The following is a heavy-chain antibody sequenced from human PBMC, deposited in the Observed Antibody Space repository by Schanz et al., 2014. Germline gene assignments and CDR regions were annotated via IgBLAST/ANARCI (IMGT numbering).Heavy chain of an antibody. Sequence: EVQLVESGGGLIQPGGSLRLSCAVSGFTVNTNYMSWVRQAPGKGLEWISSMYINSGSTQYADSVKGRFIISRDSSKNTLFLQMNSLRAEDAAVYYYASPLGANYYYYGLDVWGQGTTVTVSS. J-gene: IGHJ6*02. V-gene: IGHV3-53*01. CDR2: MYINSGST. CDR3: ASPLGANYYYYGLDV. CDR1: GFTVNTNY.